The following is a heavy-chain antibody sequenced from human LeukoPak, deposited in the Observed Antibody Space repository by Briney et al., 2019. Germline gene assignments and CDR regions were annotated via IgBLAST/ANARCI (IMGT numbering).Heavy chain of an antibody. Sequence: PGGSLRLSCAASGFTFSNAWMSCVRQAPGKGLEWVGRIKSKTDGGTTDYAAPVKGRFTISRDDSKNTLYLQMNSLKTEDTAVYYCTTENGDFWIREDYWGQGTLVTVSS. V-gene: IGHV3-15*01. CDR1: GFTFSNAW. J-gene: IGHJ4*02. D-gene: IGHD3/OR15-3a*01. CDR3: TTENGDFWIREDY. CDR2: IKSKTDGGTT.